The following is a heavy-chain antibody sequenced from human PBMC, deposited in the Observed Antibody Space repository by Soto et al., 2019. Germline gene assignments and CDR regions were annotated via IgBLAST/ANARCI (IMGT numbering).Heavy chain of an antibody. CDR2: ISYDGSNK. V-gene: IGHV3-30*18. CDR3: AKDGPLVVRGVVGLEY. Sequence: QVHLVESGGGVVQPGRSLRLSCAVSGFTFSSYYMHWVRQAPGKGLEWVAIISYDGSNKYYADAVKGRFTISRDNSKNTLNLKMNSLRSEDTAVYYCAKDGPLVVRGVVGLEYWGQGSLVTVSS. J-gene: IGHJ4*02. CDR1: GFTFSSYY. D-gene: IGHD3-10*01.